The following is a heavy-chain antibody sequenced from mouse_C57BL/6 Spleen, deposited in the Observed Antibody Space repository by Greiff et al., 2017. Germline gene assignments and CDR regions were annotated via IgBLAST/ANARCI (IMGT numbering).Heavy chain of an antibody. CDR1: GFTFSSYG. CDR3: ARRGTVVAGNWYFDV. D-gene: IGHD1-1*01. Sequence: EVKVVESGGDLVKPGGSLKLSCAASGFTFSSYGMSWVRQTPDKRLEWVATISSGGSYTYYPDSVKGRFTISRDNAKNTLYLQMSSRKSEETAMYYCARRGTVVAGNWYFDVWGKGTTVTVSS. J-gene: IGHJ1*03. V-gene: IGHV5-6*02. CDR2: ISSGGSYT.